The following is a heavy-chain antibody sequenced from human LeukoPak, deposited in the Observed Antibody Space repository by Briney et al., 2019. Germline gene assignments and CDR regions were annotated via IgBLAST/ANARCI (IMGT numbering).Heavy chain of an antibody. CDR2: ISGSGGST. J-gene: IGHJ5*02. Sequence: GGSLRLSCAASGFTFSSYAMSWVRQAPGKGLEWVSAISGSGGSTYYADSVKGRFTISRDNSKNTLYLQMNGLRAEDTAVYYCASGIYIAVAAGYNWFDPWGQGTLVTVSS. CDR3: ASGIYIAVAAGYNWFDP. V-gene: IGHV3-23*01. D-gene: IGHD6-19*01. CDR1: GFTFSSYA.